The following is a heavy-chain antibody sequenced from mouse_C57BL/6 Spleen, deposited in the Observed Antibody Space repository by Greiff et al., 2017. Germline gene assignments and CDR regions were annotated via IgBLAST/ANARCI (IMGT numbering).Heavy chain of an antibody. J-gene: IGHJ4*01. CDR2: INPSSGYT. D-gene: IGHD1-1*01. Sequence: VQLQQSGAELAKPGASVKLSCKASGYTFTSYWMHWVKQRPGQGLEWIGYINPSSGYTKYNQKFKDKATLTADKSSSTAYMQLSILPYEYSAVYYCARGRTTGAIDYWGQGTSVTVSS. CDR3: ARGRTTGAIDY. CDR1: GYTFTSYW. V-gene: IGHV1-7*01.